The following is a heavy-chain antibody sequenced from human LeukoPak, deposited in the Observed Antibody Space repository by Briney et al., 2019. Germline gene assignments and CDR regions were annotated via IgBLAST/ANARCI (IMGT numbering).Heavy chain of an antibody. V-gene: IGHV3-64*01. CDR3: ARESSTSGWLFDY. CDR1: GFILSTYA. D-gene: IGHD6-19*01. J-gene: IGHJ4*02. CDR2: ISNHGGST. Sequence: VQPGGSLRLSCADSGFILSTYAMHWVRQAPGKGLEYVSAISNHGGSTYYANSVKGRFIISRDNSKNTLYLQMGNLRIEDMAVYYCARESSTSGWLFDYWGQGTLVTVSS.